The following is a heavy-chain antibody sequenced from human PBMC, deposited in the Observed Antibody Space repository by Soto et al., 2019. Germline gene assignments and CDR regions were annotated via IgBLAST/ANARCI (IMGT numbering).Heavy chain of an antibody. CDR3: AKGRPVNRDIVATIYYFDY. V-gene: IGHV3-23*01. CDR1: GFTFSSYA. Sequence: PGGSLRLSCAASGFTFSSYAMSWVRQAPGKGLEWVSAISGSGGSTYYADSVKGRFTTSRDNSKNTLYLQMNSLRAEDTAVYYCAKGRPVNRDIVATIYYFDYWGQGTLVTVSS. CDR2: ISGSGGST. D-gene: IGHD5-12*01. J-gene: IGHJ4*02.